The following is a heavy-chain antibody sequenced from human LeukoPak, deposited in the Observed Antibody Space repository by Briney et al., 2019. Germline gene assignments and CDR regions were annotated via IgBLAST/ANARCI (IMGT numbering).Heavy chain of an antibody. CDR1: GFTFSDHA. CDR3: TRGPTQLWLYYGLEV. J-gene: IGHJ6*02. V-gene: IGHV3-49*04. CDR2: IRSKTYGGTT. Sequence: GGSLRLSCTASGFTFSDHAMSWVRQAPGKGLEWVGFIRSKTYGGTTEYAASVKGRFTISRADSISIAYLQMNSLKTEDTAVYYCTRGPTQLWLYYGLEVWGQGTTVIVSS. D-gene: IGHD5-24*01.